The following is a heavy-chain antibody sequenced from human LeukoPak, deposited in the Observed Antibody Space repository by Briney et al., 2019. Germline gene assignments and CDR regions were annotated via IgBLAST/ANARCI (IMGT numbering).Heavy chain of an antibody. CDR3: ARRRRIVGATPGAFDI. Sequence: SETLSLTCTVSGGSLSNYYWSWIRQPPGKGLEWIGEINHSGSTNYNPSLKSRVTISVDTSKNQFSLKLSSVTAADTAVYYCARRRRIVGATPGAFDIWGQGTMVTVSS. CDR2: INHSGST. D-gene: IGHD1-26*01. V-gene: IGHV4-34*01. J-gene: IGHJ3*02. CDR1: GGSLSNYY.